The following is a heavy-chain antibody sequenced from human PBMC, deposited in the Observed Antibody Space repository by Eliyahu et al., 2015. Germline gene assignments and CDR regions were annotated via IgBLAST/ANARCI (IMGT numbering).Heavy chain of an antibody. D-gene: IGHD3-3*02. Sequence: QVQLVQSGPEVXNPGASVRVXCQASGYTLSDFXPPQAQPHXLGAXYMSNRIXRNGGGTHLVEKFQGRVTMTRDTSINTAYLEVTRLRSDDTAVYYCVRERSQCTGGICHRRTFDPWGQGTLVTVSS. CDR3: VRERSQCTGGICHRRTFDP. J-gene: IGHJ5*02. V-gene: IGHV1-2*02. CDR2: IXRNGGGT. CDR1: GYTLSDFX.